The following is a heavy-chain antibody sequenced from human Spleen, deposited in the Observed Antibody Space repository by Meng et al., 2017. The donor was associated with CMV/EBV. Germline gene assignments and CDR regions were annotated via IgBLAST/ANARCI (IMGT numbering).Heavy chain of an antibody. J-gene: IGHJ4*02. CDR2: TSSDGKKQ. CDR3: ARSYLTGGTYLGY. Sequence: GGSLRLSCAASGFTFSKYAMQWVRQAPGKGLEWAAFTSSDGKKQNYADSVKGRFTISRDNSKNTLYLQMSSLRPEDTAVYFCARSYLTGGTYLGYWGQGTLVTVSS. CDR1: GFTFSKYA. D-gene: IGHD6-13*01. V-gene: IGHV3-30*04.